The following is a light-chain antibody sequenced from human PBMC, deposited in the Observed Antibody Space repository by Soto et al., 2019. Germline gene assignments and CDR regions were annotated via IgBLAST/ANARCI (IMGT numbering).Light chain of an antibody. CDR1: SSNIGNNY. CDR3: GTWDSSLSAAV. J-gene: IGLJ2*01. V-gene: IGLV1-51*01. Sequence: QSVLTQPPSVSAAPGQKVTISCSGSSSNIGNNYVSWYQQLPGTAPKLLIYDNNKRPSGIPDRFSGSKSGTSATLGFTGLQTGDEADYYCGTWDSSLSAAVFGGGTKLTVL. CDR2: DNN.